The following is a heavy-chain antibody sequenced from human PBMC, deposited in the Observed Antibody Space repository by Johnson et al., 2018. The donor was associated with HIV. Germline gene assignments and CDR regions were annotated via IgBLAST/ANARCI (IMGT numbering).Heavy chain of an antibody. V-gene: IGHV3-30*04. CDR2: ISYDGSNK. D-gene: IGHD6-13*01. J-gene: IGHJ3*02. Sequence: QVQLVESGGGVVQPGRSLRLSCAASGFTFSSYAMHWVRQAPGKGLEWVAVISYDGSNKYYADSVTGRLTTSRENSKNTLYLQMNSLRTADTAVYYCARLTGQQLVPRGGAFDIWGQGTMVTVSS. CDR3: ARLTGQQLVPRGGAFDI. CDR1: GFTFSSYA.